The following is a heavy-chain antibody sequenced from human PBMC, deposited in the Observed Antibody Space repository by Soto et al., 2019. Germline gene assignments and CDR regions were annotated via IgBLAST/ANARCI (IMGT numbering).Heavy chain of an antibody. D-gene: IGHD1-1*01. CDR1: GGYIRDPY. J-gene: IGHJ4*02. CDR3: ARDTTRLEH. Sequence: PGVPQRHSWTASGGYIRDPYMTWVSQNPGKGLEWIASISSGAFTISYAAAVKGRFTISRDDGHNSLFLQMDSLRAEDTALYYCARDTTRLEHWVQGTLV. CDR2: ISSGAFTI. V-gene: IGHV3-11*01.